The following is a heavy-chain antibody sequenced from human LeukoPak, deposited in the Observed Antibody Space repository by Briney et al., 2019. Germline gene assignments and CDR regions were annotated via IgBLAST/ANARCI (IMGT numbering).Heavy chain of an antibody. CDR2: ISGSGGST. D-gene: IGHD1-26*01. J-gene: IGHJ4*02. CDR1: GFTFSSYA. V-gene: IGHV3-23*01. Sequence: GGSLRLSCAASGFTFSSYAMSWVRQAPGKGLEWVSAISGSGGSTYYADSVKGRFTISRDNAKNSLYLQMNSLRAEDTAVYYCAKAPKGGSYYVYWGQGTLVTVSS. CDR3: AKAPKGGSYYVY.